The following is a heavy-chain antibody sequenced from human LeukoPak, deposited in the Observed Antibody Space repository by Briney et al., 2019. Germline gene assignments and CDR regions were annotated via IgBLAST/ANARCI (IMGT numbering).Heavy chain of an antibody. CDR3: ARDGCSSTSCYDY. Sequence: SETLSLTCTVSGGSISSGSYYWSWIRQPAGKGLEWIGRIYTSGSTNYNPSLKSRVTISVGTSKNQFSLKLSSVTAADTAVYYCARDGCSSTSCYDYWGQGTLVTVSS. CDR2: IYTSGST. J-gene: IGHJ4*02. CDR1: GGSISSGSYY. V-gene: IGHV4-61*02. D-gene: IGHD2-2*01.